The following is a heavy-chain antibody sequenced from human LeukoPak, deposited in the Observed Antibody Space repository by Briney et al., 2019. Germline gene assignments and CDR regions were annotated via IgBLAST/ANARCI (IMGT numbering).Heavy chain of an antibody. J-gene: IGHJ4*02. Sequence: SETLSLTCTVSGGSISSSSYYWGWIRQPPGKGLEWIGSIHYSGSTYNNPSLKSRVTSSVDTSKNQFSLKLSSVTAADTAVYYCARPYSSSWYSSGFDYWGQGTLVTVSS. CDR2: IHYSGST. V-gene: IGHV4-39*01. CDR3: ARPYSSSWYSSGFDY. D-gene: IGHD6-13*01. CDR1: GGSISSSSYY.